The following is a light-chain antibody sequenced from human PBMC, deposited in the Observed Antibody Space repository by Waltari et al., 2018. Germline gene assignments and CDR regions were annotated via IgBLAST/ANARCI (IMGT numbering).Light chain of an antibody. J-gene: IGKJ1*01. CDR3: QQYYSALTWT. Sequence: DIVMTQSPDSLAVSLGERATINCRSSQSVLYKTNSRNHLAWYQQKPGQPPKLLIYWASTRESGVPERFSGSGSGTDFNLTISNLQAEDVAVYFCQQYYSALTWTFGQGTKVEIK. CDR1: QSVLYKTNSRNH. V-gene: IGKV4-1*01. CDR2: WAS.